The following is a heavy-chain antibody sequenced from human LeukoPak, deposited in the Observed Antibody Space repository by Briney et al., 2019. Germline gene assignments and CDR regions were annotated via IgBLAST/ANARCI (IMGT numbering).Heavy chain of an antibody. V-gene: IGHV1-69*06. Sequence: ASVKVSCKASGGTFSSYAISWVRQAPGQGLEWMGGIIPIFGTANYAQKFQGRVTITADKSTSTAYMELSSLRSEDTAVYYCAKAPLKYMVRGVMGDWYFDLWGRGTLVTVSS. CDR3: AKAPLKYMVRGVMGDWYFDL. CDR1: GGTFSSYA. CDR2: IIPIFGTA. J-gene: IGHJ2*01. D-gene: IGHD3-10*01.